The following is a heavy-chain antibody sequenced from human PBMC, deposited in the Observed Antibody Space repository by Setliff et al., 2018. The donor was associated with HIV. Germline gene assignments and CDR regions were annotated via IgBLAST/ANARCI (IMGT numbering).Heavy chain of an antibody. V-gene: IGHV7-4-1*02. J-gene: IGHJ6*03. CDR2: INTNTGNP. D-gene: IGHD6-13*01. Sequence: WIRQPAGKGLEWMGWINTNTGNPTYAQGFTGRFVFSLDTSVSTAYLQISSLKAEDTAVYYCARGRAAAVNKAGYYYYMDVWGKGTTVTVSS. CDR3: ARGRAAAVNKAGYYYYMDV.